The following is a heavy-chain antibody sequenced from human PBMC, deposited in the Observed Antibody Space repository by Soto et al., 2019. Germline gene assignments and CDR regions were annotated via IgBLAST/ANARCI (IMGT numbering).Heavy chain of an antibody. CDR3: AKGRDSSGFDGN. D-gene: IGHD6-19*01. Sequence: GGSLRLSCAASGFTFSSYGMHWVRQAPGKGLEWVAVISYDGSNKYYADSVKGRFTISRDNSKNTLYLQMNSLRAEDTAVYYCAKGRDSSGFDGNWGQGTLVTVSS. CDR1: GFTFSSYG. J-gene: IGHJ4*02. V-gene: IGHV3-30*18. CDR2: ISYDGSNK.